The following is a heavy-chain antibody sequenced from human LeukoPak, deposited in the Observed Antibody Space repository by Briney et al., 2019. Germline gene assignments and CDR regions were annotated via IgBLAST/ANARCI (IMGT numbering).Heavy chain of an antibody. Sequence: GGSLRLSCAASGFTFRNYWVHWVRQAPGKGLVWVSRINIDGSTRYADSVEGRFTISRDNAKNTLYLQMNSLRAEDTAVYYCARAGRNFDYWGQGTLVTVSS. CDR3: ARAGRNFDY. V-gene: IGHV3-74*01. CDR2: INIDGST. CDR1: GFTFRNYW. J-gene: IGHJ4*02. D-gene: IGHD1-26*01.